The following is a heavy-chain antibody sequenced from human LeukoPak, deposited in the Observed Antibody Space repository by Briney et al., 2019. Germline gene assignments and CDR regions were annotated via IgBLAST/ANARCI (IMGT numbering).Heavy chain of an antibody. CDR3: ARRGLTMVRGVIRSNWFDP. CDR1: GGSFSGYY. J-gene: IGHJ5*02. Sequence: SETLSLTCAVHGGSFSGYYWSWIRQPPGKGLEWIGEINHSGSTNYNPSLKSRVTISVDTSKNQFSLKLSSVTAADTAVYYCARRGLTMVRGVIRSNWFDPWGQGTLVTVSS. D-gene: IGHD3-10*01. CDR2: INHSGST. V-gene: IGHV4-34*01.